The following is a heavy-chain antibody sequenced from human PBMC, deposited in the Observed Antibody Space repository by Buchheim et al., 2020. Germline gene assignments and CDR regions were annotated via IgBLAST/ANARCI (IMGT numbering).Heavy chain of an antibody. J-gene: IGHJ4*02. CDR1: GFSFSSYE. Sequence: EVQLVESGGGLVQPGGSLRLSCAASGFSFSSYEMNWVRQAPGKGLEWVSYISSSGTTIYYADSVKGRFTIHRDNAKNSLYLQMHSLRAEDTAVYYCARGSGNYRDYFDYWGQGTL. D-gene: IGHD1-26*01. CDR3: ARGSGNYRDYFDY. CDR2: ISSSGTTI. V-gene: IGHV3-48*03.